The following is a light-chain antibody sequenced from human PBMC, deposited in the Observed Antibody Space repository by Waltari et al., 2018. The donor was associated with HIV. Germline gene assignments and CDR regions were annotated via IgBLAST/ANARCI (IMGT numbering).Light chain of an antibody. J-gene: IGLJ3*02. CDR1: GGSITSNY. CDR2: EDD. V-gene: IGLV6-57*01. Sequence: NFMLTQPHSVSESPGKTVTISCPRTGGSITSNYVQWYQRRPGGSPTTVFYEDDQRPSGVPGRFSGSIDSSSNSASLTISGLKPEDEADYYCQSSDRNNQVFGGGTKLTVL. CDR3: QSSDRNNQV.